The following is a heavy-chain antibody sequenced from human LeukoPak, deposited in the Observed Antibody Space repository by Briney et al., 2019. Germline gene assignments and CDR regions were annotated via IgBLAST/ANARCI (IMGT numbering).Heavy chain of an antibody. CDR1: GFTFSSYS. CDR3: AGDKQYSGYEIYFDY. J-gene: IGHJ4*02. D-gene: IGHD5-12*01. Sequence: PGGSLRLSCAASGFTFSSYSMNWVRQAPGKGLEWVSSISSSKYIFYADSVKGRFTISRDNAKNSLYLQMNSLRAEDTAVYYCAGDKQYSGYEIYFDYWGQGTLVTVSS. CDR2: ISSSKYI. V-gene: IGHV3-21*01.